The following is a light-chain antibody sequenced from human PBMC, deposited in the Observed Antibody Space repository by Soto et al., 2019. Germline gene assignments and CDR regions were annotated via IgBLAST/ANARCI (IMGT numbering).Light chain of an antibody. CDR1: QSVSSSY. V-gene: IGKV3-20*01. J-gene: IGKJ1*01. CDR2: GAS. Sequence: EIVLTQSPGTLSLSPGERATLSCRASQSVSSSYLAWYQQKPGQAPRLLIYGASSRATGIPDRFSGSGSGTDFTLTISRLEPEDFAVYFCQQFGHSPWTFGQGTKWIS. CDR3: QQFGHSPWT.